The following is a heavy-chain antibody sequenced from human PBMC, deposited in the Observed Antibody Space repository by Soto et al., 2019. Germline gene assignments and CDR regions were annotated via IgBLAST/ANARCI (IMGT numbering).Heavy chain of an antibody. CDR3: ARAESSGYYYATFDY. CDR1: GFIFSSYA. J-gene: IGHJ4*02. Sequence: GGSLRLSCAASGFIFSSYAMHWVRQAPGKGLEWVAVISYDGSNKYYADSVKGRFTISRDNSKNTLYLQMNSLRAEDTAVYYCARAESSGYYYATFDYWGQGTLVTVSS. V-gene: IGHV3-30-3*01. D-gene: IGHD3-22*01. CDR2: ISYDGSNK.